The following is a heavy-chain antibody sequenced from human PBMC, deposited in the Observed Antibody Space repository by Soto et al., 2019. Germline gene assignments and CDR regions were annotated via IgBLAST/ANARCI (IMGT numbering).Heavy chain of an antibody. V-gene: IGHV4-34*01. CDR2: INHSGST. CDR1: GGSFSGYY. D-gene: IGHD6-13*01. CDR3: ATFSIAAAGNWFDP. J-gene: IGHJ5*02. Sequence: QVQLQQWGAGLLKPSETLSLTCAVYGGSFSGYYWSWIRQPPGKGLEWIGEINHSGSTNYNPSLKSRVTISVDTSKNQFSLKLSSVTAADTAVYYCATFSIAAAGNWFDPWGQGTLVTVSS.